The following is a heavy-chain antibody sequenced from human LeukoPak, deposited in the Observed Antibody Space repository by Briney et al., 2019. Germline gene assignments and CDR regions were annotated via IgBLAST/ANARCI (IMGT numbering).Heavy chain of an antibody. CDR1: GGSISSYY. J-gene: IGHJ6*02. CDR3: AKGRANYYYYGMDV. D-gene: IGHD3-10*01. V-gene: IGHV4-59*01. CDR2: IYYSGST. Sequence: PSETVSLTCSVSGGSISSYYWSWIRQPPGKGLEWIGYIYYSGSTNYNPSLKSRVTISVDTSKNQFSLKLSSVTAADTAVYYCAKGRANYYYYGMDVWGQGTTVTVSS.